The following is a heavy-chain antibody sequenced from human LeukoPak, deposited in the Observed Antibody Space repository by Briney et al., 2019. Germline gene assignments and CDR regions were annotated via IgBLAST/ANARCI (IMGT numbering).Heavy chain of an antibody. CDR2: IYDSGST. CDR3: ARTYCSGGSCYDLDY. D-gene: IGHD2-15*01. J-gene: IGHJ4*02. Sequence: SETLSLTCAVYGGSFSGYYWSWIRQPPGKGLEWIGYIYDSGSTNYNPSLKSRVTISVDTSKNQFSLKLSSVTAADTAVYYCARTYCSGGSCYDLDYWGQGTLVTVSS. CDR1: GGSFSGYY. V-gene: IGHV4-59*01.